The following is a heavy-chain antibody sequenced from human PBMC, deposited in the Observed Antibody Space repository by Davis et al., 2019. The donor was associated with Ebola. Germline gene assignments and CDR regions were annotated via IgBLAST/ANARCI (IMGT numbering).Heavy chain of an antibody. D-gene: IGHD6-13*01. V-gene: IGHV4-59*01. Sequence: SETLSLTCTVSGGSISSYYWSWIRQPPGKGLEWIGYIYYSGSTNYNPSLKSRVTISVDTSKNQFSLKLSSVTAADTAVYYCARHIAAASGWFDPWGQGTLVTVSS. CDR1: GGSISSYY. J-gene: IGHJ5*02. CDR3: ARHIAAASGWFDP. CDR2: IYYSGST.